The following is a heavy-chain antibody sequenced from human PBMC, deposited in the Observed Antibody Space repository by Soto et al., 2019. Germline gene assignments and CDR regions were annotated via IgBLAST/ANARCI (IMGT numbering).Heavy chain of an antibody. V-gene: IGHV1-3*01. D-gene: IGHD5-12*01. CDR2: INAGNGNT. J-gene: IGHJ4*02. CDR3: ARDCCGYDLLPHDY. Sequence: ASVKVSCKASGYTFTSYAMHWVRQAPGQRLEWMGWINAGNGNTKYSQKFQGRVTITRDTSANTAYMELSSLRSEDTAVYYCARDCCGYDLLPHDYWGQGTLVTVSS. CDR1: GYTFTSYA.